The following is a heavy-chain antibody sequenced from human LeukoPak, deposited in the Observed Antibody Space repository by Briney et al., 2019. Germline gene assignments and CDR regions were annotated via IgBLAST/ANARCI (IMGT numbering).Heavy chain of an antibody. CDR3: ARRAQGTYYDILTGLDV. CDR1: GYSFTSYW. D-gene: IGHD3-9*01. CDR2: IYPGDSDT. J-gene: IGHJ6*02. Sequence: GESLKISCKGSGYSFTSYWIGWVRQMPGKGLEWMGIIYPGDSDTRYSPSFQGQVTISTDKSISTAYLQWSSLKASDTAMYYCARRAQGTYYDILTGLDVWGQGTTVTVSS. V-gene: IGHV5-51*01.